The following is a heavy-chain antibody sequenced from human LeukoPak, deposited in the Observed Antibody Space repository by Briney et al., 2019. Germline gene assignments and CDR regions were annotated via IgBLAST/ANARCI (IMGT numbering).Heavy chain of an antibody. J-gene: IGHJ6*03. CDR3: ARDYQSSPGGYYYMDV. CDR1: GFTFSDYY. CDR2: ISSSGSTI. V-gene: IGHV3-11*01. Sequence: GGSLRLSCAASGFTFSDYYMSWVRQAPGQGLEWGSYISSSGSTIYYADSVKGRFTISRDNAKNTLYLQMNSLRAEGTAVYYCARDYQSSPGGYYYMDVWGKGTTVTVSS. D-gene: IGHD2-2*01.